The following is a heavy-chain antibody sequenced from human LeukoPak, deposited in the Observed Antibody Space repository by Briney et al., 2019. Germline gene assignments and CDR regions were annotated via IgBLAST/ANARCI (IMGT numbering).Heavy chain of an antibody. CDR1: GGSVSSGSYY. Sequence: SETLSLTCTVSGGSVSSGSYYWSWIRQPPGKGLEWIGYIYYSGSTNYNPSLKSRVTISVDTSKNQFSLKLSSVTAADTAVYYCARDQGAGKIDYWGQGTLVTVSS. V-gene: IGHV4-61*01. CDR3: ARDQGAGKIDY. CDR2: IYYSGST. J-gene: IGHJ4*02. D-gene: IGHD6-19*01.